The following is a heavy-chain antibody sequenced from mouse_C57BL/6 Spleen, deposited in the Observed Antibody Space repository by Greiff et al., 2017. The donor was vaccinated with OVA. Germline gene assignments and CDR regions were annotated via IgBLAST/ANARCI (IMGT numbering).Heavy chain of an antibody. J-gene: IGHJ4*01. V-gene: IGHV5-12*01. CDR1: GFTFSDYY. CDR2: ISNGGGST. D-gene: IGHD2-3*01. CDR3: ARQDGGEAMDY. Sequence: EVQGVESGGGLVQPGGSLKLSCAASGFTFSDYYMYWVRQTPEKRLEWVAYISNGGGSTYYPDTVKGRFTISRDNAKNTLYLQMSRLKSEDTAMYYCARQDGGEAMDYWGQGTSVTVSS.